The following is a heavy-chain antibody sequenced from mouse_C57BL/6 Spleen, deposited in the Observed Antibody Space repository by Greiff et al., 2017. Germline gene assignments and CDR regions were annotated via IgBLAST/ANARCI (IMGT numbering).Heavy chain of an antibody. J-gene: IGHJ2*01. CDR1: GFTFSDAW. Sequence: EVQRVESGGGLVQPGGSMKLSCAASGFTFSDAWMDWVRQSPEKGLEWVAEIRNRANNHATYYAESVKGRFTISRDDSKSSVYLQMNSLRAEDTGIYYCTRRGYYVDFDYWGQGTTLTVSS. CDR2: IRNRANNHAT. D-gene: IGHD2-3*01. V-gene: IGHV6-6*01. CDR3: TRRGYYVDFDY.